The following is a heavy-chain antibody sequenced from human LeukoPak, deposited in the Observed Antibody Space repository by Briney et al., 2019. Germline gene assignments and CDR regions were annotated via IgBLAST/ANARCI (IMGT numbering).Heavy chain of an antibody. CDR3: ARDTLARGPLDV. CDR2: ILYDGSNQ. D-gene: IGHD3-10*01. CDR1: GFTFSSYG. V-gene: IGHV3-30*03. Sequence: GGSLRLSCAASGFTFSSYGMHWVRQAPGKGLEWVAVILYDGSNQYYADSVKGRFTISRDNSKNTLCLQMNSLRAEDTAVYYCARDTLARGPLDVWAQGTTVTVSS. J-gene: IGHJ6*02.